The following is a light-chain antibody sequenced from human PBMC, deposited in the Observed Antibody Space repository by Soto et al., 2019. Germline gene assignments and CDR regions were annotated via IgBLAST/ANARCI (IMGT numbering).Light chain of an antibody. J-gene: IGLJ1*01. CDR3: AAWDDSLSGYV. CDR2: SNN. CDR1: SSNIGSDS. V-gene: IGLV1-47*02. Sequence: QSVLTQPPSASGTPGLRVIISCSGSSSNIGSDSVYWYQQLPGTAPKLLIYSNNQRPSGVPDRFSGSKSGTSASLAISGLRSEDEADYYCAAWDDSLSGYVFGTGTKLTVL.